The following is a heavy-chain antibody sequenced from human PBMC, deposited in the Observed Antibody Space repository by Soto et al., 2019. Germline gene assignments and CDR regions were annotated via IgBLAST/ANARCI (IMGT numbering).Heavy chain of an antibody. Sequence: QLQLQESGPGLVKPSETLSLTCSVSGGSINYNSYHWGWIRQPPGQGLEWIGSIFYTGTTFYNPSLESRVTMSVDTSKNSFSLHLTSVTAADMAVYFCARLVVVAPVANVWGQGTLVTVSS. CDR1: GGSINYNSYH. V-gene: IGHV4-39*02. CDR3: ARLVVVAPVANV. J-gene: IGHJ4*02. CDR2: IFYTGTT. D-gene: IGHD2-2*01.